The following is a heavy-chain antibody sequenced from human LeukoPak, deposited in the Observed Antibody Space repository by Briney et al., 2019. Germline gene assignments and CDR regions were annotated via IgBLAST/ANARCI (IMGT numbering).Heavy chain of an antibody. V-gene: IGHV3-30*04. J-gene: IGHJ4*02. D-gene: IGHD6-13*01. CDR3: ARDSSSWYGTNDY. Sequence: GGSLRLSCAASGFTFSSYAMHWVRQAPGKGLEWVAVVSYDGSNKYYADSVKGRFTISRDNSKNTLYLQMNSLGAEDTAVYYCARDSSSWYGTNDYWGQGTLVTVSS. CDR2: VSYDGSNK. CDR1: GFTFSSYA.